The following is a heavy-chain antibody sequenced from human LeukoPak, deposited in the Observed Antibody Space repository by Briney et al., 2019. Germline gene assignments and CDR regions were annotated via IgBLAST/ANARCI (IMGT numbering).Heavy chain of an antibody. V-gene: IGHV1-69*04. CDR2: IIPILGIA. Sequence: GASVKVSCKASGGTFSSYAISWVRQAPGQGLEWMGRIIPILGIANYAQKFQGRVTITADKSTSTAYMELSSLRSEDTAVYYCARVGGGTAGELDAFDIWGQGTMVTVSS. CDR3: ARVGGGTAGELDAFDI. CDR1: GGTFSSYA. D-gene: IGHD1-26*01. J-gene: IGHJ3*02.